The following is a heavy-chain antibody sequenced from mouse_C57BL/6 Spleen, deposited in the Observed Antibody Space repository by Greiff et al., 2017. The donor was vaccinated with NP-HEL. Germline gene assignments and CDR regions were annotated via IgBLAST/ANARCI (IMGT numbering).Heavy chain of an antibody. D-gene: IGHD1-1*01. J-gene: IGHJ4*01. Sequence: EVKLMESGGGLVKPGGSLKLSCAASGFTFSDYGMHWVRQAPEKGLEWVAYISSGSSTIYYADTVKGRVTISRDNAKNTLFLQMTSLRSEDTAMYYCARDGSSYYAMDYWGQGTSVTVSS. V-gene: IGHV5-17*01. CDR3: ARDGSSYYAMDY. CDR1: GFTFSDYG. CDR2: ISSGSSTI.